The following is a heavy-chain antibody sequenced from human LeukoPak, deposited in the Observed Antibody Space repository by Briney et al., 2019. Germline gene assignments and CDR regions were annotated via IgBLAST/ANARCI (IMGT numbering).Heavy chain of an antibody. Sequence: PGGSLRLSCAASGFIFSSHWMTWVRQAPGKGLEWVGRIKSKTDGGTTDYAAPVKGRFTISRDDSKNTLYLQMNSLKTEDTAVYYCTTDYLVPAGDYFDYCGPGTLVTVSS. V-gene: IGHV3-15*01. D-gene: IGHD2-2*01. CDR2: IKSKTDGGTT. CDR1: GFIFSSHW. CDR3: TTDYLVPAGDYFDY. J-gene: IGHJ4*02.